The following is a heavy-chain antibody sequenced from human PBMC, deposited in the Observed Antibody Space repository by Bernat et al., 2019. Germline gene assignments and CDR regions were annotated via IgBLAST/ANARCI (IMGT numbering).Heavy chain of an antibody. V-gene: IGHV4-34*01. CDR2: FNLSGGT. CDR3: ARGGIWYEYYYYYMDV. Sequence: QVQLPQWGAGLLNPSETLSPTCAFYGGSFIVSSWAWIRQPPGKGREWIGEFNLSGGTNYNPSLKSRVTISVDTSKNQFSLKLSSVTAADTAVYYCARGGIWYEYYYYYMDVWGKGTTVTVSS. J-gene: IGHJ6*03. D-gene: IGHD6-13*01. CDR1: GGSFIVSS.